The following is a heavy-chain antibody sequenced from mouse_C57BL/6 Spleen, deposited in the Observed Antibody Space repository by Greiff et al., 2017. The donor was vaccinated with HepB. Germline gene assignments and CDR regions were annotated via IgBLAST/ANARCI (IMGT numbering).Heavy chain of an antibody. Sequence: EVQLQQSGPELVKPGASVKLSCKASGYTFTDYYMHWVKQSPGKSLEWIGDINPNNGGTSYNQKFKGKATLTVDKSSSTAYMELRSLTSEDSAVYYCARWVWDVGYYFDYWGQGTTLTVSS. CDR3: ARWVWDVGYYFDY. J-gene: IGHJ2*01. V-gene: IGHV1-26*01. D-gene: IGHD4-1*01. CDR2: INPNNGGT. CDR1: GYTFTDYY.